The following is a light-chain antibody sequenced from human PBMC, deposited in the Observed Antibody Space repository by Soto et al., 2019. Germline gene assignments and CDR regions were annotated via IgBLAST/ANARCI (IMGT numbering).Light chain of an antibody. CDR2: DAS. J-gene: IGKJ5*01. Sequence: EIVMTQSPGTLSVSPGERATLSCRASQSIRSNLAWYQQKPGQTPRLLIYDASNRATGIPARFSGSGSGTDFTLIINSLEPGDFAVYYCQQRNDWQVTFGQGTRLEIK. V-gene: IGKV3D-11*02. CDR1: QSIRSN. CDR3: QQRNDWQVT.